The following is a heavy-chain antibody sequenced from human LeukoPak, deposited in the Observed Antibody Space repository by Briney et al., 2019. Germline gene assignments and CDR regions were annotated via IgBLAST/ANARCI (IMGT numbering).Heavy chain of an antibody. CDR1: GFTFSSYS. D-gene: IGHD2-2*01. V-gene: IGHV3-21*01. Sequence: GGSLRLSCAASGFTFSSYSMNWVRQAPGKGLEWVSSISSSSSYIYYADSVRGRFTISRDNAKNSLYLQMDSLRAEDTAVYYCARLSQLPEKEWGQGTLVTVSS. CDR2: ISSSSSYI. J-gene: IGHJ4*02. CDR3: ARLSQLPEKE.